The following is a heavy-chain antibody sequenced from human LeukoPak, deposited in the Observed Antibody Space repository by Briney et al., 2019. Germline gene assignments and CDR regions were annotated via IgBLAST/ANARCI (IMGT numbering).Heavy chain of an antibody. CDR2: IYPGDSDT. V-gene: IGHV5-51*01. CDR1: GYSFTSYW. D-gene: IGHD1-26*01. CDR3: ARQSGSYGGNFDY. J-gene: IGHJ4*02. Sequence: GESLKISCKGSGYSFTSYWLGWVRQIPGKGLEWMGIIYPGDSDTRYNPSFQGQVTISADKSISTAYLQWSSLKASHTAMYYCARQSGSYGGNFDYWGQGNLVSVSS.